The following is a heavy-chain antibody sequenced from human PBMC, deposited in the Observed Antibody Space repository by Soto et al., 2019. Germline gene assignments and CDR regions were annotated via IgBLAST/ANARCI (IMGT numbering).Heavy chain of an antibody. CDR3: ARDHVVRFDP. CDR2: IWYDGSNK. D-gene: IGHD2-15*01. Sequence: QVQLVESGGGVVQPGRSLRLSCAASGFTFSSYGMHWVRQAPGKGLEWVAVIWYDGSNKYYADSVKGRFTISRDNSKNTLYLQMNSLRTEDTAVYYCARDHVVRFDPWGQGTLVTVSS. J-gene: IGHJ5*02. V-gene: IGHV3-33*01. CDR1: GFTFSSYG.